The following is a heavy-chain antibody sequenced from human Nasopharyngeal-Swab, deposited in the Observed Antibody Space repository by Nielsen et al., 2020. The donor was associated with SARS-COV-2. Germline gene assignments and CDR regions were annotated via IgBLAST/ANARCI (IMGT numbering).Heavy chain of an antibody. D-gene: IGHD3-10*02. J-gene: IGHJ4*02. Sequence: GESLKISCAASGFTFSSYWMSWVRQAPGKGLEWVANIKQDGSEKYYVDSVKGRFTISRDNAKNSPYLQMNSLRAEDTAVYYCARVGRLRSEFDYWGQGTLVTVSS. CDR3: ARVGRLRSEFDY. CDR2: IKQDGSEK. CDR1: GFTFSSYW. V-gene: IGHV3-7*01.